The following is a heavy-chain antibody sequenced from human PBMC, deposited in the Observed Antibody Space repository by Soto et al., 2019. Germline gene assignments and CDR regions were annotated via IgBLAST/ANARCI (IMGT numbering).Heavy chain of an antibody. J-gene: IGHJ3*02. CDR1: GFTFSSYA. D-gene: IGHD3-22*01. V-gene: IGHV3-30-3*01. CDR3: ARDVAMIVVDFAFDI. Sequence: QVQLVESGGVVVQPGRSLRLSCAASGFTFSSYAMHWVRQAPGKGLEWVAVISYDGSRKDYADSVKGRFTISRDNSKNTLDLQMNSLRPEDTAVYYCARDVAMIVVDFAFDIWGPVTMVTVAS. CDR2: ISYDGSRK.